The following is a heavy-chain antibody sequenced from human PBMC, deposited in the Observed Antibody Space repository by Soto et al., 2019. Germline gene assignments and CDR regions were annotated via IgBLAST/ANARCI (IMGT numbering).Heavy chain of an antibody. CDR1: AYSISIGYY. J-gene: IGHJ5*02. CDR3: ARDLSEASSGWFDP. Sequence: SETLCITCAFSAYSISIGYYWGCIRQHPGKGLEWIGYIYYSGSTYYSPSRKSRVTISVDTSKNQFSLKLSSVTAADTAVYYRARDLSEASSGWFDPWGQGTMVTVSS. CDR2: IYYSGST. V-gene: IGHV4-31*11. D-gene: IGHD3-22*01.